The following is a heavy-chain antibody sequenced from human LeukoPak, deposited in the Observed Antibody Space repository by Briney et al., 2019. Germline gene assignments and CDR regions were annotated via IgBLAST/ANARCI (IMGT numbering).Heavy chain of an antibody. CDR1: GGSISSGGYY. D-gene: IGHD2-2*02. CDR3: ARDAYCSSTSCYTPDRYFDY. J-gene: IGHJ4*02. CDR2: IYYSGST. V-gene: IGHV4-31*03. Sequence: PSETLSLTCTVSGGSISSGGYYWSWTRQHPGKGLEWIGYIYYSGSTYYNPSLKSRVTISVDTSKNQFSLKLSSVTAADTAVYYCARDAYCSSTSCYTPDRYFDYWGQGTLVTVSS.